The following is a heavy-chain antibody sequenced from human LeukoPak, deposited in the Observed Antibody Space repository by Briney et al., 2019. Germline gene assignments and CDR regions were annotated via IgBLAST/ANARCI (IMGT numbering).Heavy chain of an antibody. CDR3: ARGYGSGSIGGDY. J-gene: IGHJ4*02. Sequence: PSETLSLTCTVSGGSISSYYWSWIRQPPGKGLEWIGYIYYSGSTNYNPSLKSRVTISVDTSKNQFSPKLSSVTAADTAVYYCARGYGSGSIGGDYWGQGTLVTVSS. V-gene: IGHV4-59*01. CDR2: IYYSGST. CDR1: GGSISSYY. D-gene: IGHD3-10*01.